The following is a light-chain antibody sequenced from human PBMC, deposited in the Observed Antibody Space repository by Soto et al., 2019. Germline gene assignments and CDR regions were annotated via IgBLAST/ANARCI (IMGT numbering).Light chain of an antibody. Sequence: QSVLTQPASVSGSPGQSITISCTGTSSDVGGYNSVSWYQQHPGKAPKLMIYEVNNRPSGVSNRFSASKSANTASLTISRLQTEDQADYYCNSYTSAGAYVSGTGTKVTVL. CDR1: SSDVGGYNS. V-gene: IGLV2-14*01. J-gene: IGLJ1*01. CDR3: NSYTSAGAYV. CDR2: EVN.